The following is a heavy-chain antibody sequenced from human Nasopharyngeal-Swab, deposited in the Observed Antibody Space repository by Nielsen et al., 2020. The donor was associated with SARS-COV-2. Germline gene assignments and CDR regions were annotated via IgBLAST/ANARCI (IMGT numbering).Heavy chain of an antibody. D-gene: IGHD4-17*01. CDR1: GYTFTSYA. J-gene: IGHJ6*02. CDR3: ARDKTPTTVTTGCYGMDV. V-gene: IGHV7-4-1*02. CDR2: INTNTGNP. Sequence: ASVKVSCKAAGYTFTSYAMNWVRQAPAQGLEWMGWINTNTGNPTYAQGFTGGFVFSLDTSVSTAYLQISSLKAEDTAVYYCARDKTPTTVTTGCYGMDVWGQGTTVTVSS.